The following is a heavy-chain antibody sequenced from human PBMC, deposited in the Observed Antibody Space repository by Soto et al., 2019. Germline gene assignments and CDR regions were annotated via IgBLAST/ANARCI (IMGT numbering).Heavy chain of an antibody. D-gene: IGHD2-2*01. CDR2: ISAYNGNT. J-gene: IGHJ5*02. V-gene: IGHV1-18*04. Sequence: ASVKVSCKASGYTFTDNGISWVRQAPGQGLEWIGWISAYNGNTNNAQKPQDRVTMTTDSSTSTAYMELRSLRSDDTAVYYCARVGDIVVVEPWFDPWGQGTLVTVSS. CDR1: GYTFTDNG. CDR3: ARVGDIVVVEPWFDP.